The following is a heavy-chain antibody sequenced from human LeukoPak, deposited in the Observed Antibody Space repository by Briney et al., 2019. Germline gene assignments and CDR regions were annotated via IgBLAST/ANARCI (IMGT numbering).Heavy chain of an antibody. CDR1: GFTFSSYE. CDR2: ISSSGSTI. J-gene: IGHJ4*02. Sequence: GGSLRLSCAASGFTFSSYEMNWVRQAPGKGLEWVSYISSSGSTIYYADSVRGRFTISRDNAKNSLYLQMNSLRAEDTAVYYCARPSRGVIPYYWGQGTLVTVPS. V-gene: IGHV3-48*03. D-gene: IGHD3-10*01. CDR3: ARPSRGVIPYY.